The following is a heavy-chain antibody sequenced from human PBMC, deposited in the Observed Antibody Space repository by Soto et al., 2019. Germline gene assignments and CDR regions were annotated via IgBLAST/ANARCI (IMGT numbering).Heavy chain of an antibody. D-gene: IGHD3-10*01. CDR3: ARDRGVAGIDY. CDR1: GYTFTSYA. CDR2: INAGNGNT. J-gene: IGHJ4*02. V-gene: IGHV1-3*01. Sequence: QVQLVQSGAEVKKPGASVKVSCKASGYTFTSYAMHWVRQAPGQRLEWMGWINAGNGNTKYSQKFQGGVTITRDTSASTAYMELSSLRSEDTAVYYCARDRGVAGIDYWGQGTLVTVSS.